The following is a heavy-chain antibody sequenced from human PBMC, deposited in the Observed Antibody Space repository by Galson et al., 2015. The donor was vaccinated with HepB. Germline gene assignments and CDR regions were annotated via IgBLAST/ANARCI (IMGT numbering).Heavy chain of an antibody. V-gene: IGHV1-2*06. CDR2: INPNNGGT. CDR1: GYTFSAYY. D-gene: IGHD3-22*01. CDR3: ASSYGSSGYYSPY. Sequence: SVKVSCKASGYTFSAYYMHWVRQAPGQGLEWMGRINPNNGGTNYAQKFQGRVTMTRDTSISTAYMELSRLRSDDTAVYYCASSYGSSGYYSPYWGQGTLVTVSS. J-gene: IGHJ4*02.